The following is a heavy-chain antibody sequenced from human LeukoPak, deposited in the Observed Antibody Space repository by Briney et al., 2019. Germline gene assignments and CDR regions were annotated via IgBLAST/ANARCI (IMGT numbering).Heavy chain of an antibody. Sequence: PSETLSLTCAVYGGSFSGYYWSWIRQPPGKGLEWIGEINHSGSTNYNPSLKSRVTISVDTSKNQFSLKLSSVTAADTAVYYCARAAAAGRRNWFDPWGQGTLVTVSS. J-gene: IGHJ5*02. CDR3: ARAAAAGRRNWFDP. CDR1: GGSFSGYY. D-gene: IGHD6-13*01. V-gene: IGHV4-34*01. CDR2: INHSGST.